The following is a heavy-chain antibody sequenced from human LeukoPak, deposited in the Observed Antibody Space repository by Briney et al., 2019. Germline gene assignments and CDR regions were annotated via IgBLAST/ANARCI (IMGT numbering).Heavy chain of an antibody. CDR3: AREGMVRGVRALDYYYYYMDV. J-gene: IGHJ6*03. CDR1: GGSISNYY. CDR2: MYNSGST. Sequence: SETLSLTCTVSGGSISNYYWSWTRQPAGKGLEWIGRMYNSGSTNYNPSLKSRVTMSIDTSKNQFSLKLTSVTAADTAVYYCAREGMVRGVRALDYYYYYMDVWGKGTTVTISS. V-gene: IGHV4-4*07. D-gene: IGHD3-10*01.